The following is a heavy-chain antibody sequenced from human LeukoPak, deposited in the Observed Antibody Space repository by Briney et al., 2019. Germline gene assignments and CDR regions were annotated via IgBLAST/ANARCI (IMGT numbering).Heavy chain of an antibody. CDR1: GFTFSSYS. J-gene: IGHJ4*02. Sequence: PGRSLRLSCAASGFTFSSYSMNWVRQAPGKGLEWVSSISSSSSYIYYADSVKGRFTISRDNAKSSLYLQMNSLRAEDTAVYYCARDAEQQLVTPFDYWGQGTLVTVSS. D-gene: IGHD6-13*01. CDR3: ARDAEQQLVTPFDY. V-gene: IGHV3-21*01. CDR2: ISSSSSYI.